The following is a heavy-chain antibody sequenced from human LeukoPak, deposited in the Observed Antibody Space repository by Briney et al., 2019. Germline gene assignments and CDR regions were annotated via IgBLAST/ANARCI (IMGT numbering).Heavy chain of an antibody. D-gene: IGHD4-17*01. Sequence: ASVKVSCKTSGYTFIDHYMHWVRQAPGQGLEWMGWINPKSGDTHYAQKFQGRVTMTRDTSISTAYMELTRLTSDDTAVYYCARGDSPDYGDYQHLDYWGQGTLVTVSS. V-gene: IGHV1-2*02. J-gene: IGHJ4*02. CDR3: ARGDSPDYGDYQHLDY. CDR1: GYTFIDHY. CDR2: INPKSGDT.